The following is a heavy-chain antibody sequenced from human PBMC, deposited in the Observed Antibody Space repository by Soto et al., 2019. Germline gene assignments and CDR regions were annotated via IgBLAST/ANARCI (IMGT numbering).Heavy chain of an antibody. CDR3: ARGGYSYGKRKIGGWFDP. CDR2: ISYDGSNK. Sequence: ESGGGVVQPGRSLRLSCAASGFTFSSYAMHWVRQAPGKGLEWVAVISYDGSNKYYADSVKGRFTISRDNSKNTLYLQMNSLRAEDTAVYYCARGGYSYGKRKIGGWFDPWGQGTLVTVSS. J-gene: IGHJ5*02. V-gene: IGHV3-30-3*01. D-gene: IGHD5-18*01. CDR1: GFTFSSYA.